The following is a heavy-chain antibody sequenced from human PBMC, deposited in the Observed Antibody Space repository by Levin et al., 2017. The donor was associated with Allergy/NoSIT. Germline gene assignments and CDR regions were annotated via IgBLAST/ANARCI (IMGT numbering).Heavy chain of an antibody. CDR2: IYYSGST. CDR3: ARNDDGDYTVYDY. D-gene: IGHD4-17*01. J-gene: IGHJ4*02. Sequence: SQTLSLTCTVSGGSISSSSYYWGWIRQPPGKGLEWIGSIYYSGSTYYNPSLKSRVTISVDTSKNQFSLKLSSVTAADTAVYYCARNDDGDYTVYDYWGQGTLVTVSS. CDR1: GGSISSSSYY. V-gene: IGHV4-39*01.